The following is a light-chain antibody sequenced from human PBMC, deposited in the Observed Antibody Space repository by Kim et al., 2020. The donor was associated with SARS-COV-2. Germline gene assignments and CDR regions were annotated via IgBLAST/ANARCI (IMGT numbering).Light chain of an antibody. V-gene: IGLV2-14*04. CDR2: DVS. CDR1: HRDVGTYNY. J-gene: IGLJ3*02. CDR3: NSYTTSTTWV. Sequence: GQSITISCTGTHRDVGTYNYVSWYQQYPGQAPKLMIYDVSKRPSGVSDRFSGSKSGNTASLTISGLQAEDEADYYCNSYTTSTTWVFGGGTKLTVL.